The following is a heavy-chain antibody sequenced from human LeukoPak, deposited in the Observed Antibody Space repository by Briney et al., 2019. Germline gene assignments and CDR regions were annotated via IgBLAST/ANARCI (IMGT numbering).Heavy chain of an antibody. CDR3: ARGIGLSWSLDS. CDR2: IYPDHRT. V-gene: IGHV3-53*01. J-gene: IGHJ4*02. CDR1: GFTVSNDY. Sequence: GGSLRLSCAVSGFTVSNDYMSWVRQAPGKGLEWVSVIYPDHRTYYADSVKGRFTISRDNSKNTLYLQMNSLRAEDTAVYYCARGIGLSWSLDSWGQGTLVTVS. D-gene: IGHD6-13*01.